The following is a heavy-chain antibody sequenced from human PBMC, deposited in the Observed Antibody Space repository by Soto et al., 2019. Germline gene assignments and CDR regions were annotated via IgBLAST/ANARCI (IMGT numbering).Heavy chain of an antibody. Sequence: SETLSLTCTVSGGSISSSYWSWIRQPPGKGLEWLAYIYDDGSANYNPSRKSRATMSLDMSKNQFSLKLTSVTAAHTAVYYCARDKYCSGGSCSKNWFDPWGQGTLVTVSS. CDR2: IYDDGSA. J-gene: IGHJ5*02. CDR3: ARDKYCSGGSCSKNWFDP. CDR1: GGSISSSY. V-gene: IGHV4-59*01. D-gene: IGHD2-15*01.